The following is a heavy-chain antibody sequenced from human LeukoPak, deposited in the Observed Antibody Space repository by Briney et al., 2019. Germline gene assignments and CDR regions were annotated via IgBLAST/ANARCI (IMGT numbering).Heavy chain of an antibody. Sequence: PSETLSLTCTVSGGSISSHFWSWIRQPPGKGREWIGNIYNSGTTNYNPSLNSRVTMSVDTSKNQLSLQLTSVTAAHTAVYYCTKATQWLAFDYWGRGTLVTVSS. V-gene: IGHV4-59*11. CDR3: TKATQWLAFDY. D-gene: IGHD6-19*01. CDR2: IYNSGTT. CDR1: GGSISSHF. J-gene: IGHJ4*02.